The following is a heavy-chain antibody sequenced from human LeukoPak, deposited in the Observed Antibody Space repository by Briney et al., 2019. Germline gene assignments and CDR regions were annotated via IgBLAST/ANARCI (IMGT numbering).Heavy chain of an antibody. CDR1: GFTFSDSY. J-gene: IGHJ5*02. D-gene: IGHD3-22*01. Sequence: GGSLRLSCAASGFTFSDSYMSWIRQVPGKGLEWISYISSSGGTIYYADSVKGRFTISRDNAKNSLYLQMNSLRAEDTAVYYCARVVAYYYDSSGYCDPWGQGTLVTVSS. CDR2: ISSSGGTI. CDR3: ARVVAYYYDSSGYCDP. V-gene: IGHV3-11*01.